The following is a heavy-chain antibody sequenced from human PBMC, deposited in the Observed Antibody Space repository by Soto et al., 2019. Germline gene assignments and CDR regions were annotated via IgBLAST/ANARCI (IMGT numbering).Heavy chain of an antibody. D-gene: IGHD3-22*01. V-gene: IGHV1-69*01. Sequence: QVQLVQSGAEVKKPGSSVKVSCKASGGTFSSYAISWVRQPPGQGLEWMGGIIPIFGTANYAQKFQGRVTITADESTSTAYMELSSLRSEDTAVYYCARGLSPYYYDSSGADYWGQGTLVTVSS. CDR3: ARGLSPYYYDSSGADY. CDR1: GGTFSSYA. CDR2: IIPIFGTA. J-gene: IGHJ4*02.